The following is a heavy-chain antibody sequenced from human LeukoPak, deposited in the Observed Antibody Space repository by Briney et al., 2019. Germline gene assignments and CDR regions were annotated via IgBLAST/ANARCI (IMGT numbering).Heavy chain of an antibody. V-gene: IGHV1-2*06. CDR2: INPNTGGT. Sequence: GASVKVSCKASGYIFTGYSIHWVRQAPGQGLEWMGRINPNTGGTNYAQRFQGRVTMTRDTSINTAYMELSRLRSDDTAVYYCARDYRSSTSCLFDYWGQGTLVTVSS. D-gene: IGHD2-2*01. CDR1: GYIFTGYS. CDR3: ARDYRSSTSCLFDY. J-gene: IGHJ4*02.